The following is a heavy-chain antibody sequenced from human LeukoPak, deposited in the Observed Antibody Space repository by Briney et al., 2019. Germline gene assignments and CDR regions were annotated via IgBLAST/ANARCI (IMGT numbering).Heavy chain of an antibody. V-gene: IGHV3-53*01. CDR1: GFTVSNNY. Sequence: GGSLRLSCAASGFTVSNNYVTWVRQAPGKGLEWVAVIYSGGTTYYADSVKGRFTISRDNPKNTLYLQMNSLRVEDTALYYCVRGPPQMMVPIYWGQGTLVTVSS. CDR2: IYSGGTT. D-gene: IGHD3-22*01. CDR3: VRGPPQMMVPIY. J-gene: IGHJ4*02.